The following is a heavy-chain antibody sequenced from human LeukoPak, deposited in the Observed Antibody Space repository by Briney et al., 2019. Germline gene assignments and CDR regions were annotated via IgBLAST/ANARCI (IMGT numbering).Heavy chain of an antibody. D-gene: IGHD4-17*01. CDR1: GGSISPHY. J-gene: IGHJ4*02. V-gene: IGHV4-59*11. CDR3: TREVSTVTFDY. CDR2: VYYNGLT. Sequence: SETLSLTCTVSGGSISPHYWTWIRQTPGKGLEWIGYVYYNGLTSYNASLRSRLILSVDTARNQVSLKLTSVTAADTAVYYCTREVSTVTFDYWGQGTLVTVSS.